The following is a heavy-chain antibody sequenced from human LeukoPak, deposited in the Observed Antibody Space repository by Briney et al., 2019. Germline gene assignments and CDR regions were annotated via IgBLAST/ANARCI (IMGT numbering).Heavy chain of an antibody. V-gene: IGHV3-20*04. J-gene: IGHJ6*02. D-gene: IGHD6-19*01. CDR2: INWNGGST. Sequence: PGGSLRLSCAASGFTFDDYGMSWVRQAPGKGLEWVSGINWNGGSTGYADSVKGRFTISRDNAKNSLYLQMNSLRAEDTALYYCARVREMYSSGWGLGYYYYGMDVWGQGTTVTVSS. CDR1: GFTFDDYG. CDR3: ARVREMYSSGWGLGYYYYGMDV.